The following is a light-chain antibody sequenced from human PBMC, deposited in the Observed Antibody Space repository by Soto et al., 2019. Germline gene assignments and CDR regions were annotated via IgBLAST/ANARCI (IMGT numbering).Light chain of an antibody. J-gene: IGKJ3*01. Sequence: ENVLTQSPATLSLSPGERATLSCRASQSISSYLAWYQQKPDQAPRLLIYDASNRATGIPARFSGSGSGTDFTLTISSLVPEDFAVYYCHQRSTWPFTFGPGTKVDIK. CDR3: HQRSTWPFT. CDR1: QSISSY. CDR2: DAS. V-gene: IGKV3-11*01.